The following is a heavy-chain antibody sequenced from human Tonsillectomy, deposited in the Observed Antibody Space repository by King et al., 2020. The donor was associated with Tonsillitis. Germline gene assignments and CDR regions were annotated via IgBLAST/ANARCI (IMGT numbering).Heavy chain of an antibody. CDR3: ARSKYYFDSSDY. CDR2: TKQDGSGK. V-gene: IGHV3-7*01. CDR1: GFTFSGYW. Sequence: VQLVESGGGLVQRGGSLRLSCAASGFTFSGYWMNWVRQAPGKGLEWVASTKQDGSGKYYVDTVKGRFTISRENAKNSLFLQMNSLRAEDTAVYYCARSKYYFDSSDYWGQGTLVTVSS. J-gene: IGHJ4*02. D-gene: IGHD3-22*01.